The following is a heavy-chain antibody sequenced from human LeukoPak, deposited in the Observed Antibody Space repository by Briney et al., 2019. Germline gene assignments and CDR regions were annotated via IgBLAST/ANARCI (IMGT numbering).Heavy chain of an antibody. CDR1: GFTFTNYA. D-gene: IGHD3-3*01. Sequence: GGPLRLSCTTPGFTFTNYAMNWVRHTPGTPLYWVSSITTSGTGRYTNFADSVKGRFTISRDTSNNTLSLQMHSLRADATSLYPCVKCPRAPEGGSGWCNWFDSWGKGTPVTVSS. J-gene: IGHJ5*01. CDR3: VKCPRAPEGGSGWCNWFDS. V-gene: IGHV3-23*01. CDR2: ITTSGTGRYT.